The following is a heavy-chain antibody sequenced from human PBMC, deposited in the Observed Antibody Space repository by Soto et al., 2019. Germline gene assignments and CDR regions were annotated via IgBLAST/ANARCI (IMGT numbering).Heavy chain of an antibody. Sequence: QVQLVQSGAEVKKPGASVKVSCKASGYTFTSYAMHWVRQAPGQRLEWMGWINAGNGNTKYSQRFQSRVTISSDTSASKAHMELSGLRSEDTAVYYCPILPRVYDILRWGQGTLVTVSS. CDR3: PILPRVYDILR. D-gene: IGHD3-9*01. V-gene: IGHV1-3*01. CDR2: INAGNGNT. J-gene: IGHJ4*02. CDR1: GYTFTSYA.